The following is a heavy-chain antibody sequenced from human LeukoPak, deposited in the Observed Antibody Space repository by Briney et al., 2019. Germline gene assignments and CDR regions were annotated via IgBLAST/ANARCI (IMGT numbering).Heavy chain of an antibody. CDR1: GFTFSTYW. V-gene: IGHV3-7*01. CDR2: IKPDGTEK. J-gene: IGHJ3*02. Sequence: GGSLRLSCAASGFTFSTYWMSWVRQAPGKGLEWVANIKPDGTEKYYLDSLRGRFIISRDNAKNSLYPQMNSLRAEDTAVYYCARSGGNIYDWALDIWGQGTMVTVSS. D-gene: IGHD3-16*01. CDR3: ARSGGNIYDWALDI.